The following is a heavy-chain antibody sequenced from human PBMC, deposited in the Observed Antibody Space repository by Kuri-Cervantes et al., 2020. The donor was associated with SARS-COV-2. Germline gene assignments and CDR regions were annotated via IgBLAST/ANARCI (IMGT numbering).Heavy chain of an antibody. V-gene: IGHV4-39*07. D-gene: IGHD6-13*01. Sequence: GSLRLSCTVSGGSIRSGSYYWGWIRQSPGKGLEWIGSIYYSGNTLYNPSLKSRLTISVDTSKKQFSLNQSSVTAADTAVYYCARDRGRIAAAGIGWFDPWGQGTLVTVSS. J-gene: IGHJ5*02. CDR2: IYYSGNT. CDR1: GGSIRSGSYY. CDR3: ARDRGRIAAAGIGWFDP.